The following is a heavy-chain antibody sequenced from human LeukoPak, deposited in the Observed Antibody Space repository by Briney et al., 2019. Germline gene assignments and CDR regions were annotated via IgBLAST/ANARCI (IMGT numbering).Heavy chain of an antibody. CDR3: AREVGQQQPNTKYYYYYYYMDV. V-gene: IGHV3-23*01. Sequence: GGSLRLSCAASGFTFSSYAMSWVRQAPGKGLEWVSGVSGSGDSTYYADSVKGRFTVSRDNSKNTLDLQMSSLRAEDTAVYYCAREVGQQQPNTKYYYYYYYMDVWGKGTTVTVSS. J-gene: IGHJ6*03. CDR1: GFTFSSYA. CDR2: VSGSGDST. D-gene: IGHD6-13*01.